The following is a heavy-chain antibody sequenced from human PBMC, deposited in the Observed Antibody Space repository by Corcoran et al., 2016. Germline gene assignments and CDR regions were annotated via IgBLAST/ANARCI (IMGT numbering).Heavy chain of an antibody. Sequence: QVQLVQSGAEVKKPGASVKVSCKASGYTFTSYGISWVRQAPGQGLEWMGWISAYNGNTNYAQKLQGRVTMTTDTSTSTAYMELRSLRSDDTALYYCARMGYDFWSGYYTDFDYWGQGTLVTVPS. CDR3: ARMGYDFWSGYYTDFDY. CDR1: GYTFTSYG. D-gene: IGHD3-3*01. V-gene: IGHV1-18*01. J-gene: IGHJ4*02. CDR2: ISAYNGNT.